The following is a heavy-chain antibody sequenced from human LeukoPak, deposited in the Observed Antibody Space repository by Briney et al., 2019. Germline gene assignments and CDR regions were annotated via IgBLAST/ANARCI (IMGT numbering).Heavy chain of an antibody. D-gene: IGHD6-19*01. V-gene: IGHV3-23*01. CDR3: AISIAVAYDAFDI. Sequence: GGSLRLSCAASGFTFSSYSMNWVRQAPGKGLEWVSAISGSGGSTYYADSVKGRFTISRDNSKNTLYLQMNSLRAEDTAVYYCAISIAVAYDAFDIWGQGTMVTVSS. CDR1: GFTFSSYS. J-gene: IGHJ3*02. CDR2: ISGSGGST.